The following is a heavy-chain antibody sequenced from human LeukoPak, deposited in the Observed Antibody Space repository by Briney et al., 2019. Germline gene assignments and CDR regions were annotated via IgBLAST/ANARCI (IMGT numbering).Heavy chain of an antibody. CDR1: GFTFDDYA. D-gene: IGHD2-15*01. Sequence: GGSLRLSCAASGFTFDDYAMHWVRQAPGKGLEWVSGISWNSGSIGYADSVKGRFTISRDNAKNSLYLQMNSLRAEDTALYYCAKEVVAATVDYYYYYMDVWGKGTTVTVSS. V-gene: IGHV3-9*01. CDR3: AKEVVAATVDYYYYYMDV. J-gene: IGHJ6*03. CDR2: ISWNSGSI.